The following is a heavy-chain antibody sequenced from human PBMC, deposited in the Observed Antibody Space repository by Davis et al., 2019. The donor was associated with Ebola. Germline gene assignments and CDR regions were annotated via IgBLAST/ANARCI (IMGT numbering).Heavy chain of an antibody. D-gene: IGHD1-7*01. CDR3: AKLELRGY. J-gene: IGHJ4*02. V-gene: IGHV3-30*18. CDR2: ISYDGSNK. CDR1: GFTFSSYG. Sequence: GGSLRLSCAASGFTFSSYGMHWVRQAPGKGLERVAVISYDGSNKYYADSVKGRFTISRDNSKNTLYLQMNSLRAEDTAVYYCAKLELRGYWGQGTLVTVSS.